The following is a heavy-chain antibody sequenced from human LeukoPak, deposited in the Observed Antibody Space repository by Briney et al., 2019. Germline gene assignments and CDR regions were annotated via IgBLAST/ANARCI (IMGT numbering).Heavy chain of an antibody. CDR1: GGSFSGYY. CDR2: INHSGST. Sequence: SETLSHTCAVYGGSFSGYYWSWIRQPPGKGLEWIGEINHSGSTNYNPSLKSRVTISVDTSKNQFSLKLSSVTAADTAVYYCAMYCSSTSCYPIPHWGQGTLVTVSS. CDR3: AMYCSSTSCYPIPH. V-gene: IGHV4-34*01. J-gene: IGHJ1*01. D-gene: IGHD2-2*01.